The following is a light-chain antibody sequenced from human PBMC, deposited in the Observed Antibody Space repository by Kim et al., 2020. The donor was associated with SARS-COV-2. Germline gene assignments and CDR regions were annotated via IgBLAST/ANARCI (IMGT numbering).Light chain of an antibody. J-gene: IGKJ4*02. CDR1: QSVSSN. CDR2: GAS. Sequence: EIVMTQSPATLSVSPGERATLSCRASQSVSSNFVWYQQKPGEAPRILIYGASTRATSISASFSSSGSGTKFTLTISSLQSYDYAVYYCQQYYNRPPRTFGGGTKVDIK. V-gene: IGKV3-15*01. CDR3: QQYYNRPPRT.